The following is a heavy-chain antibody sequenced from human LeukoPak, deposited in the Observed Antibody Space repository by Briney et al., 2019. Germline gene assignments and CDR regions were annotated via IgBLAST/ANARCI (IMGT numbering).Heavy chain of an antibody. J-gene: IGHJ4*02. D-gene: IGHD6-13*01. CDR3: AREGSSSWYIDY. CDR1: GGSISGYY. Sequence: SETLSLTCTVSGGSISGYYWCWIRQPAGKGLEWIGRIFSSGSTNYNPSLKSRVTISVDKSKNQFSLKLSSVTAADTAVYYCAREGSSSWYIDYWGQGTLVTVSS. V-gene: IGHV4-4*07. CDR2: IFSSGST.